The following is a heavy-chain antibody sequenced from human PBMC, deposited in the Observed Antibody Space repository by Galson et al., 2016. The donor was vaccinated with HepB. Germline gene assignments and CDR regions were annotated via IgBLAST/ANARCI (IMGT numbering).Heavy chain of an antibody. J-gene: IGHJ6*02. CDR3: ARDTPWLAGGYYYYVMDV. CDR1: GDSVSSNFAA. D-gene: IGHD6-19*01. Sequence: CAISGDSVSSNFAAWNWIRQSPSRGLEWLGKTYYRSKWYNDYAVSVKSRITINPDTSKSQFSLQLNSVTPEDTAVYYCARDTPWLAGGYYYYVMDVWGQGTTGT. CDR2: TYYRSKWYN. V-gene: IGHV6-1*01.